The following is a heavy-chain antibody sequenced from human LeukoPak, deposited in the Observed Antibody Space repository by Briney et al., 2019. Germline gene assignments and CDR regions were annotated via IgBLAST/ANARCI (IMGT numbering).Heavy chain of an antibody. CDR1: GGSFRGYY. CDR2: INHSGST. V-gene: IGHV4-34*01. Sequence: PSETLSLTCAVYGGSFRGYYWSWIRQPPGKGLEWIGEINHSGSTNYNPSLKSRVTISVDTPKNQFSLKLSSVTAADTAVYYCARDSGTTGEVKFDPWGQGTLVTVSS. J-gene: IGHJ5*02. D-gene: IGHD1-7*01. CDR3: ARDSGTTGEVKFDP.